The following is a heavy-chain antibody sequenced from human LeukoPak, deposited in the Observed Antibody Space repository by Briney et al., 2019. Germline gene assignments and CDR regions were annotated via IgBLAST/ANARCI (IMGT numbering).Heavy chain of an antibody. CDR1: GYTFTSYG. D-gene: IGHD3-22*01. CDR3: ARTPYYYDSSGYYDY. J-gene: IGHJ4*02. Sequence: ASVKVSCKASGYTFTSYGISWVRQAPGQGLEWMGWISAYNGNTNYAQKLQGRVTMTTDTSTSTAYMELRSLRSDDTAVYYCARTPYYYDSSGYYDYWGQGTLVTVSS. CDR2: ISAYNGNT. V-gene: IGHV1-18*01.